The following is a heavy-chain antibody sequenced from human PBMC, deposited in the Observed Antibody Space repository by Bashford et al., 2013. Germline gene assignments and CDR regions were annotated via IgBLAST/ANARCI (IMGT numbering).Heavy chain of an antibody. CDR3: ARCIAAATSRYGMDV. Sequence: GESLKISCKGSGYSFTSYWIGWVRQMPGKGLEWMGIIYPGDSDTRYSPSFQGQVTISADKSISTAYLQWSSLKASDTAMYYCARCIAAATSRYGMDVWGQGTTVTVSS. CDR1: GYSFTSYW. D-gene: IGHD6-13*01. J-gene: IGHJ6*02. V-gene: IGHV5-51*01. CDR2: IYPGDSDT.